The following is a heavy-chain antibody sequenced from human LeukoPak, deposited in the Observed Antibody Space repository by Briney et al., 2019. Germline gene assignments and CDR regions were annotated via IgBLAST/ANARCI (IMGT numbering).Heavy chain of an antibody. CDR3: ARDNPSYYYDSSDAFDI. CDR2: IIPIFGTA. J-gene: IGHJ3*02. V-gene: IGHV1-69*05. Sequence: GASVKVSCKASGGTFISYAISWVRQAPGQGLEWMGRIIPIFGTANYAQKFQGRVTITTDESTSTAYMELSSLRSEDTAVYYCARDNPSYYYDSSDAFDIWGQGTMVTVSS. D-gene: IGHD3-22*01. CDR1: GGTFISYA.